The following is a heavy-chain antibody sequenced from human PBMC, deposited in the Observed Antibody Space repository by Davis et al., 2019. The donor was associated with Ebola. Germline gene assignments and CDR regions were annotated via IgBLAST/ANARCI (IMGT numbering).Heavy chain of an antibody. CDR1: GFSFADYA. D-gene: IGHD2-21*02. V-gene: IGHV3-9*01. Sequence: PGGSLRLSCAASGFSFADYAMHWVRQAPGKGLEWVSGISWKTDSLAYADSVKGRFTVSRDNARNSLYLQMNSLRAEDTAVYYCVRDPALVVTGGGWFFGLWGRGTLVTVSS. CDR3: VRDPALVVTGGGWFFGL. J-gene: IGHJ2*01. CDR2: ISWKTDSL.